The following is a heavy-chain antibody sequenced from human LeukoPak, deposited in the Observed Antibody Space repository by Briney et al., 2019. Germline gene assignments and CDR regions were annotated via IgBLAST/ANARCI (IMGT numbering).Heavy chain of an antibody. CDR2: KNPNSGNS. Sequence: ASVKVSCKASGYTFTNYDINWVRQAPGQGLEWMGYKNPNSGNSAYAQKFQGRVTITTDASITTAYMELSGLRSEDTALCYCAREGLDYWGQGTLVTVSS. CDR1: GYTFTNYD. V-gene: IGHV1-8*01. CDR3: AREGLDY. J-gene: IGHJ4*02.